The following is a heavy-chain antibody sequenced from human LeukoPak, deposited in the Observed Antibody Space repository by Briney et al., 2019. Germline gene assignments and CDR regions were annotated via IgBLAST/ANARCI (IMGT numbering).Heavy chain of an antibody. CDR3: ARQADRGSQNLI. D-gene: IGHD3-22*01. V-gene: IGHV4-39*01. CDR1: GASISSSSYY. Sequence: SETLSLTCSVSGASISSSSYYWGWIRQPPGKGLEWIGSIYYTGSTYYNPSLKNRLTISVDTSKNQLSLKLSSVTAADTAVYYCARQADRGSQNLIWGQGTLVTVSS. CDR2: IYYTGST. J-gene: IGHJ4*02.